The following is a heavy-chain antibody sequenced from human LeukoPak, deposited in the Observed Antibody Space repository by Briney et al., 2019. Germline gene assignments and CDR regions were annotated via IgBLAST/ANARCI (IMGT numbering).Heavy chain of an antibody. CDR3: AKDRSGDFWSGYFDY. V-gene: IGHV3-23*01. J-gene: IGHJ4*02. CDR1: GFTFSSYA. D-gene: IGHD3-3*01. CDR2: ISGSGGST. Sequence: GGSLRLSCAASGFTFSSYAMSWVRQAPGKGLEWVSAISGSGGSTYYADSVKGRFTISRDNSKNTLYLQMNSLRAEDTAVYYCAKDRSGDFWSGYFDYWGQGTLVTVSS.